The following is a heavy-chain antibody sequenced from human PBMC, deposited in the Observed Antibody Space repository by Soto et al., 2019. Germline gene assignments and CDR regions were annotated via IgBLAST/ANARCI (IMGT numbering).Heavy chain of an antibody. CDR2: ISSRGSSI. V-gene: IGHV3-11*01. CDR3: ARGYYDFWSGYYISPYGMDV. D-gene: IGHD3-3*01. CDR1: GFHFSSYS. J-gene: IGHJ6*02. Sequence: KPGGSLRLSCAASGFHFSSYSMHWIRQAPGKGLEWVSYISSRGSSIYYADSVKGRFTISRDNAKNSLYLQMNGLRAEDTAVYYCARGYYDFWSGYYISPYGMDVWGQGTTVTVSS.